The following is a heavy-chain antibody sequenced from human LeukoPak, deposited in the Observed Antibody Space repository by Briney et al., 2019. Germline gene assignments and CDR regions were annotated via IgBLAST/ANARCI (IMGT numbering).Heavy chain of an antibody. CDR3: ARGTDYDILTGAHYGDY. V-gene: IGHV4-34*01. Sequence: SETLSLTCAVYGGSFSGYYWSWIRQPPGKGLEWIGAINHSGSTNYYPSLKSRVTISVDTSKNQFSLKLSSVTAADTAVYYCARGTDYDILTGAHYGDYWGQGTLVTVSS. CDR1: GGSFSGYY. J-gene: IGHJ4*02. D-gene: IGHD3-9*01. CDR2: INHSGST.